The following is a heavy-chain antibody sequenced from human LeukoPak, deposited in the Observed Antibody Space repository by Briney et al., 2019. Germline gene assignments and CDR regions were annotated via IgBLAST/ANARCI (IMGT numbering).Heavy chain of an antibody. CDR2: INPSGGST. D-gene: IGHD4-17*01. V-gene: IGHV1-46*01. J-gene: IGHJ4*02. CDR1: GYTFTSYY. CDR3: ARADYGDYEYSY. Sequence: ASVKVPCKASGYTFTSYYMHWVRQAPGQGLEWMGIINPSGGSTSYAQKFQGRVTMTRDTSTSTVYMELSSLRSEDTAVYYCARADYGDYEYSYWGQGTLITVSS.